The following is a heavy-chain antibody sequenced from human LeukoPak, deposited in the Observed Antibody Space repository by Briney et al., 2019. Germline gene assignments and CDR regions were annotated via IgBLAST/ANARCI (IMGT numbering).Heavy chain of an antibody. CDR3: ARSVEGYCSGGSCYSYYYYMDV. V-gene: IGHV4-61*01. CDR2: IYYSGGT. D-gene: IGHD2-15*01. Sequence: SEALSLTCTVSGGSISSSSYYWSWIRQPPGKGLEWIGYIYYSGGTNYNPSLKSRVTISVDTSKNQFSLKLSSATAADTAVYYCARSVEGYCSGGSCYSYYYYMDVWGKGTTVTVSS. CDR1: GGSISSSSYY. J-gene: IGHJ6*03.